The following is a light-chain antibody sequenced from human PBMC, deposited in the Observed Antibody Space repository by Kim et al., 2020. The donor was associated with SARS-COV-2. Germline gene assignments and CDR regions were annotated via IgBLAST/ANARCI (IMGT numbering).Light chain of an antibody. Sequence: QSALTQPASVSGSPGQSITISCTGTNSDVGAHNYVSWYQQHPGKAPQLIIYAVSNRPSGVPNRFSGSKSVLTAALTISGLQAEDEADYYCSSYTSASTVDFGTVTTVTVL. CDR2: AVS. V-gene: IGLV2-14*03. CDR3: SSYTSASTVD. CDR1: NSDVGAHNY. J-gene: IGLJ1*01.